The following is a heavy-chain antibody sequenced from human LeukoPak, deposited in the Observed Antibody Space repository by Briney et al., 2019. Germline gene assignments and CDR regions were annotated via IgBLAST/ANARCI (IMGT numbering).Heavy chain of an antibody. CDR2: IYYSGST. D-gene: IGHD1/OR15-1a*01. J-gene: IGHJ2*01. Sequence: SETLSLTCTVSGGSISSSSYYWGWIRQPPGKGLEWIGSIYYSGSTYYNPSLKSRVTISVDTSKNQFSLKLSSVTAADTAVYYCARGNNAWSFRYFDLWGRGTLVTVSS. CDR1: GGSISSSSYY. CDR3: ARGNNAWSFRYFDL. V-gene: IGHV4-39*07.